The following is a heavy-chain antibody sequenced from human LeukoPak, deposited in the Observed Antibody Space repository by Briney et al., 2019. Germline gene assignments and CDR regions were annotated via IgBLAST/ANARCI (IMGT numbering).Heavy chain of an antibody. D-gene: IGHD5-12*01. Sequence: YPSETLSLTCTVSGGSISNYHWGWIRQPPGKGLEWIGYIYYSGSTNYNPSLKSRVTISVDTSKNQFSLKLSSVTAADTAVYYCARVSGYDWESFYDYWGQGTLVTVSS. CDR3: ARVSGYDWESFYDY. CDR2: IYYSGST. CDR1: GGSISNYH. J-gene: IGHJ4*02. V-gene: IGHV4-59*01.